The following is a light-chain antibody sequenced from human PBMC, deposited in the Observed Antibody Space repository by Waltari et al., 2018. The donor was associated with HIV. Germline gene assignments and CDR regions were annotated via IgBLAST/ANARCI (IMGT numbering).Light chain of an antibody. CDR1: QSVVNNY. J-gene: IGKJ5*01. V-gene: IGKV3-20*01. CDR2: DAS. CDR3: QQYGGSPPIT. Sequence: NVLTQSPGTLPLSPGETVALSCRASQSVVNNYLAWYQQRPGQSPKLIIYDASKRATGIPDRFSGSGSGTDFSLTINRLDPEDFAVYFCQQYGGSPPITFGQGTRLEIK.